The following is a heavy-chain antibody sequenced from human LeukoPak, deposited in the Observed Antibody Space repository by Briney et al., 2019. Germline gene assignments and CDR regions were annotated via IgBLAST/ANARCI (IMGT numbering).Heavy chain of an antibody. CDR3: AKADSSDWYNLDF. V-gene: IGHV3-30*18. CDR1: GFTFRNYD. CDR2: ISYGGNYK. J-gene: IGHJ4*02. D-gene: IGHD6-19*01. Sequence: GRSLRLSCAASGFTFRNYDMHWVRQAPGKGLEWVAVISYGGNYKFYADSVKGRFTISRDTSKNTLYLQMNSLRTEDTAMYYCAKADSSDWYNLDFWGQGTLVTVST.